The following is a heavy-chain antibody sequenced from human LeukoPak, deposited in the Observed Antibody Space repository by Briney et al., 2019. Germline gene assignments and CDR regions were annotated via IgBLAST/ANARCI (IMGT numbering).Heavy chain of an antibody. CDR2: ISSSGKTI. D-gene: IGHD3-22*01. CDR1: GFTFSDYY. Sequence: GGSLRLSCAASGFTFSDYYMNWIRQAPGKGLEWVSYISSSGKTIYYADSVKGRFTISRDNAKNSLYLQMNSLRAEDTAVYYCARDGYDSSVSSWGQGTLVTVSS. CDR3: ARDGYDSSVSS. J-gene: IGHJ5*02. V-gene: IGHV3-11*01.